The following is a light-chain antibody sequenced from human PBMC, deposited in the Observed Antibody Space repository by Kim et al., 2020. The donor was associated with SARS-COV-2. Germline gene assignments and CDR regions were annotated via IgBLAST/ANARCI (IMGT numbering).Light chain of an antibody. CDR2: LGS. CDR1: HFLLHSHGYTY. J-gene: IGKJ5*01. V-gene: IGKV2-28*01. Sequence: PPSISCISRHFLLHSHGYTYLDFYLQKPAPSPPLLIYLGSLRASGVPDRFSSSGSGTDFTLKISRVEADDVGVYYCMQALQTPITFGQGTRLEIK. CDR3: MQALQTPIT.